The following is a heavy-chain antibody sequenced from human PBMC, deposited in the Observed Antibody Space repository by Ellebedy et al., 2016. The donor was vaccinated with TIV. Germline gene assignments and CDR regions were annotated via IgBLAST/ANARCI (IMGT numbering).Heavy chain of an antibody. CDR3: AKGRVVGSDSSTPRYYFDY. CDR2: ISNTGSRT. Sequence: GESLKISCAASGFTFSGYALSWVRQAPGRGMEWVSTISNTGSRTYYANSVEGRFIISRDNSKKTLSLQMNSLRAEDTAVYYCAKGRVVGSDSSTPRYYFDYWGLGTLVTVSS. J-gene: IGHJ4*02. CDR1: GFTFSGYA. V-gene: IGHV3-23*01. D-gene: IGHD2-2*01.